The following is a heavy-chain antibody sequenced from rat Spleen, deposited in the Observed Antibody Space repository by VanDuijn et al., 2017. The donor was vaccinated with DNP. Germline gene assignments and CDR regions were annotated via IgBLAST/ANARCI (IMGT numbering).Heavy chain of an antibody. V-gene: IGHV5-22*01. CDR1: GFSFRNYY. CDR3: ARATGFDY. Sequence: EVHLVESGGGLVQPGRSLKLSCVASGFSFRNYYMAWVRQTPNRGLEWVAYISYDGGSTYYGDSVKGRFTISRDNAKSTLYLQMNSLRSEDMATYYCARATGFDYWGQGVMVTVSS. J-gene: IGHJ2*01. D-gene: IGHD4-2*01. CDR2: ISYDGGST.